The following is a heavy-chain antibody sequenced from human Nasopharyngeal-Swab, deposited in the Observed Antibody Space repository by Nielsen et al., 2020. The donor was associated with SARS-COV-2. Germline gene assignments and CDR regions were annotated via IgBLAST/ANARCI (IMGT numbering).Heavy chain of an antibody. D-gene: IGHD1-14*01. J-gene: IGHJ5*02. CDR2: ISGSGGST. CDR1: GFTFSSYA. Sequence: GESLKISCAASGFTFSSYAMSWVRQAPGKGLEWVSAISGSGGSTYYADSVKGRFTISRDNSKNTLYLQMNSLRAEDTAVYYCAREIGSGFDPWGQGTLVTVSS. CDR3: AREIGSGFDP. V-gene: IGHV3-23*01.